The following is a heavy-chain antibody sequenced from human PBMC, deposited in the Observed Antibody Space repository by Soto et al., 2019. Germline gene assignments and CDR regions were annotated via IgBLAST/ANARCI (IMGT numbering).Heavy chain of an antibody. J-gene: IGHJ4*02. V-gene: IGHV3-23*01. CDR3: AKRPYYQDDSGRPNGYFDH. Sequence: EVQLLESGGGLVQHGGSLRLSCAASGFTFRPYAMSCVRQAPETGLEWVSVVSGSGSDTYDANSVKGRFTISRDNTNNTLYLQMNSLRAEDAALYYCAKRPYYQDDSGRPNGYFDHWGQGALVTVSS. CDR2: VSGSGSDT. D-gene: IGHD3-22*01. CDR1: GFTFRPYA.